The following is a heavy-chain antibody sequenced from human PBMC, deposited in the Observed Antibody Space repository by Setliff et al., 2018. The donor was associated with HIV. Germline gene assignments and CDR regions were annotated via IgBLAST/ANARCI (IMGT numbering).Heavy chain of an antibody. CDR3: ARRIYGNNPYFDY. Sequence: SETLSLTCTVSGGSIIDSRYFWGWIRQPPGKGLEWIGSFYYSGSTYYNPSLKSRVTISLDTSKNQFSLKVGSVTAADTAVYYCARRIYGNNPYFDYWSQGTLVTVSS. J-gene: IGHJ4*02. CDR2: FYYSGST. D-gene: IGHD4-17*01. V-gene: IGHV4-39*07. CDR1: GGSIIDSRYF.